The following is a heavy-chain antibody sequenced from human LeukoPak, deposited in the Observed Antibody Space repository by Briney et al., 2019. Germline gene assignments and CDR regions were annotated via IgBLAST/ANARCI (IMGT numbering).Heavy chain of an antibody. CDR1: GFTFNIYS. Sequence: PGGSLRLSCAASGFTFNIYSMNWVRQAPGKGLEWISYLSRDTTAIYYADSVKGRFTISRDNSKNTLYLQMNILRAEDTAVYYCAKDPVTGYFDYWGQGTLVTVSS. CDR3: AKDPVTGYFDY. J-gene: IGHJ4*02. V-gene: IGHV3-48*01. CDR2: LSRDTTAI. D-gene: IGHD1-14*01.